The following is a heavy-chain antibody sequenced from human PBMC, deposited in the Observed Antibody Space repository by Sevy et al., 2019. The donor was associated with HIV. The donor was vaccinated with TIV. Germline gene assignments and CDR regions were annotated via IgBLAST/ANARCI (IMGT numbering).Heavy chain of an antibody. CDR2: IKQGGNEK. J-gene: IGHJ6*02. D-gene: IGHD5-18*01. Sequence: GGSLRLSCAASGFTFSSYGMHWVRQAPGKGLEWVANIKQGGNEKYYLDSVRGRFTLSRDNAKNSVSLQMNSLRAEDTAIYYCARGGPLVDAALIPWGLDVWGQGTTVTVSS. V-gene: IGHV3-7*01. CDR3: ARGGPLVDAALIPWGLDV. CDR1: GFTFSSYG.